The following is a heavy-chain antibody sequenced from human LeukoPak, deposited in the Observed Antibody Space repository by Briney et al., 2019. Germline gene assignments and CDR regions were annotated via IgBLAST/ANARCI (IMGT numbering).Heavy chain of an antibody. V-gene: IGHV3-21*01. CDR3: ARDGAGGYYFDY. CDR1: GFTFSTYT. J-gene: IGHJ4*02. CDR2: ISSSSSFI. D-gene: IGHD4/OR15-4a*01. Sequence: GGSLRLSCAASGFTFSTYTMTWVRQAPGKGLEWVSSISSSSSFIYNADSVKGRFTISRDNAKNSLYLRMNSLRAEDTAVYYCARDGAGGYYFDYWGQGTLVTVSS.